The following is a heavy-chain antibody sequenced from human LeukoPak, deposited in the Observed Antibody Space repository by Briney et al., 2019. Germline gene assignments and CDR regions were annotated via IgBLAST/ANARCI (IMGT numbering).Heavy chain of an antibody. J-gene: IGHJ5*02. D-gene: IGHD1-1*01. CDR2: FQYNGRTV. Sequence: GGSLRLSCEAPGFMFIDDNMTWVRQAPGRGLEWVSSFQYNGRTVYYADSVRGRFSISRDNANNSLHLQMNSLTAEDTAIYYCARGRQGTQLWNNWFDPWGQGTLVTVSS. CDR3: ARGRQGTQLWNNWFDP. V-gene: IGHV3-11*01. CDR1: GFMFIDDN.